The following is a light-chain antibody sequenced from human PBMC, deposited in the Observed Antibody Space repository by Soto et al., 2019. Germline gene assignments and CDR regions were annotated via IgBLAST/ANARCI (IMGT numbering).Light chain of an antibody. CDR2: EVN. Sequence: QSALTQPASVYGSPGQSITISCAGSGGDVGNYDLLSWYQQIPGKAPHLIIFEVNSRPSGFSDRFSGSKYCNTASLTSSGVEAEDEGDFFFCSFSGNGAWLFGGGTKLT. CDR3: CSFSGNGAWL. J-gene: IGLJ3*02. CDR1: GGDVGNYDL. V-gene: IGLV2-23*02.